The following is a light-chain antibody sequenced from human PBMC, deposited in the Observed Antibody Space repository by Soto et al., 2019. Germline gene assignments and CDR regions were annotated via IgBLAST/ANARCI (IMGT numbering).Light chain of an antibody. CDR2: DAS. V-gene: IGKV1-5*01. J-gene: IGKJ4*01. CDR1: QSISSW. CDR3: QQYNSPIT. Sequence: DIQMTQSPSTLSASVGDRVTITCRASQSISSWLAWYQQKPGKAPKLLIYDASSLESGVPSRFSGSGSGTEFTLTISSLQPDDFANYYCQQYNSPITFGGGTKV.